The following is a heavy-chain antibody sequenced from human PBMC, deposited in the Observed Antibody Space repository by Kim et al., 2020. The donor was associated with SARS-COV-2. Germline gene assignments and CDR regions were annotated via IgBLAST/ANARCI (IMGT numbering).Heavy chain of an antibody. V-gene: IGHV1-18*01. Sequence: ASVKVSCKASGYTFTSYGISWVRQAPGQGLEWMGWISAYNGNTNYVQKLQGRVTMTTDTSTSTAHMELRSLRSDDTAVYYCARDGGLGHDAFDIWGQGTMVTVSS. CDR2: ISAYNGNT. CDR3: ARDGGLGHDAFDI. D-gene: IGHD3-16*01. J-gene: IGHJ3*02. CDR1: GYTFTSYG.